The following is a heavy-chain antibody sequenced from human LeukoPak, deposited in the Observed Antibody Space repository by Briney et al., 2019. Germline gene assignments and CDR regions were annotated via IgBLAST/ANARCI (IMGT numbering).Heavy chain of an antibody. D-gene: IGHD3-10*01. CDR2: IIPILGIA. V-gene: IGHV1-69*04. CDR1: GGTFISYA. CDR3: ARSPYPPYYYGSGSYYTPYGMDV. J-gene: IGHJ6*02. Sequence: SVKVSCKASGGTFISYAISWVRQAPGQGLEWVGRIIPILGIANYAQKFQGRVTITADKSTSTAYMELSSLRSEDTAVYYCARSPYPPYYYGSGSYYTPYGMDVWGQGTTVTVSS.